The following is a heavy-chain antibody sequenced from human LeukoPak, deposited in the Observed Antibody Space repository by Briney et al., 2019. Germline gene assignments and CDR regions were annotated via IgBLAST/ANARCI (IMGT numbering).Heavy chain of an antibody. CDR1: GFTFSRYG. CDR2: ISGSGSTI. V-gene: IGHV3-48*04. CDR3: ARDARYSNSWKDY. D-gene: IGHD2/OR15-2a*01. J-gene: IGHJ4*02. Sequence: GGSLRLSCAASGFTFSRYGMSWVRQAPGKGLEWVSYISGSGSTIYYADSVKGRFTISRDNAKKSLYLQMNSLRAEDTAMYYCARDARYSNSWKDYWGQGTLVTVSS.